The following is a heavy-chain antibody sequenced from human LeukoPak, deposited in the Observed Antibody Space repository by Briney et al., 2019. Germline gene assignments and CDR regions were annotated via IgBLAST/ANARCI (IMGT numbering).Heavy chain of an antibody. J-gene: IGHJ4*02. CDR2: IKQDGSEK. D-gene: IGHD2-15*01. V-gene: IGHV3-7*03. CDR1: GFTFSSYW. Sequence: GGSLRLSCAASGFTFSSYWMSWVRQAPGKGLEWVANIKQDGSEKYYVDSVKGRFTISRDNAKNSLYLQMNSLRAEDTAVYYCAREVVVAATYYFDYWGQGTLVTVSS. CDR3: AREVVVAATYYFDY.